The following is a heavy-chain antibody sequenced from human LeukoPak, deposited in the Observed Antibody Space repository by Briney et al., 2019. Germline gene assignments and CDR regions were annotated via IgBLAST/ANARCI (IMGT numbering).Heavy chain of an antibody. CDR3: KRHMYPIMGVAY. V-gene: IGHV4-39*01. D-gene: IGHD1-26*01. CDR2: IYYSGST. Sequence: PSETLSLTFSLAVRSAGRISSDSGWIRQPPGKGLEWIGSIYYSGSTYYNPSLKSRVTISVSPSKNHFSLKLSSVTAAATAVYYCKRHMYPIMGVAYWGQGTLVTVSS. CDR1: VRSAGRISSD. J-gene: IGHJ4*02.